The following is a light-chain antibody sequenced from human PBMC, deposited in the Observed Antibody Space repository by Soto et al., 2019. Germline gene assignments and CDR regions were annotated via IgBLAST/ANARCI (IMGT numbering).Light chain of an antibody. J-gene: IGKJ1*01. CDR2: GAS. Sequence: EIVMTQFPATLSVSPGERATLSCRASQSVSSSYLAWYQQKPGQAPRLLIYGASTRATGIPDRFSGSGSGTEFTLTISSLQSEDSAVYYCQQYNNWPPWTFGQGTKVDIK. V-gene: IGKV3D-15*01. CDR3: QQYNNWPPWT. CDR1: QSVSSSY.